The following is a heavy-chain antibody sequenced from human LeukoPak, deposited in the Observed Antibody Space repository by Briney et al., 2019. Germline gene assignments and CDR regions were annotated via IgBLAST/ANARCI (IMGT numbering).Heavy chain of an antibody. CDR3: ATSSGWYERNTWGGWFDP. J-gene: IGHJ5*02. Sequence: SETLSLTCSVSGGSIRSYYWNWIRQPPGEGLEWIGYIYYSGSTNYNPSLKSRVSISVDTSKNQFSLKLRSVTAADTAVYYCATSSGWYERNTWGGWFDPWGQGTLVTVSP. D-gene: IGHD6-19*01. CDR1: GGSIRSYY. CDR2: IYYSGST. V-gene: IGHV4-59*01.